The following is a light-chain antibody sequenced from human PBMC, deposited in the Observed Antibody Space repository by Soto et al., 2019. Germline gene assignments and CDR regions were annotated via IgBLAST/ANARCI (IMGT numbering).Light chain of an antibody. V-gene: IGLV2-14*01. Sequence: QSALTQPASVSGSPGQSITISCTGTSSDVGDYNYVSWYQQHPGKAPKLMIYEVNNRPSGVSNRFSGSKSGNTASLTIFGLQAEDEADYYCSSYTSRSTRVFGTGTKLTVL. CDR2: EVN. CDR1: SSDVGDYNY. J-gene: IGLJ1*01. CDR3: SSYTSRSTRV.